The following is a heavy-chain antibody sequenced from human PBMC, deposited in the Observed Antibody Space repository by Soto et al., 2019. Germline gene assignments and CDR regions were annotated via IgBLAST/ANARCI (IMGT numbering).Heavy chain of an antibody. CDR3: ASAREYCSGGSCYPSHYRD. J-gene: IGHJ4*02. D-gene: IGHD2-15*01. V-gene: IGHV4-4*02. CDR1: GGSITSTNW. CDR2: IHHSGST. Sequence: PSETLSLTCDVSGGSITSTNWWTWVRQPPGKGLEWIGEIHHSGSTNYNPSLKSRMIILVDKSKNQFSLKMSSVTAADTALYYCASAREYCSGGSCYPSHYRDWGQGTQVTVPQ.